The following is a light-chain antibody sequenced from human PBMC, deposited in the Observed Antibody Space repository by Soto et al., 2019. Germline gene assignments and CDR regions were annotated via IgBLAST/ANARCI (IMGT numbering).Light chain of an antibody. CDR1: SGQSSYA. Sequence: QLVLTQSPSASASLGASVKLTCTLSSGQSSYAIAWYQQQPGKGPRFLMKLKSDGSHTKGDGIPDRFSGSSSGAERHLTFSGLQSDDEGDYYCQAWGTSAVFGGGTQLTVL. V-gene: IGLV4-69*01. CDR3: QAWGTSAV. J-gene: IGLJ7*01. CDR2: LKSDGSH.